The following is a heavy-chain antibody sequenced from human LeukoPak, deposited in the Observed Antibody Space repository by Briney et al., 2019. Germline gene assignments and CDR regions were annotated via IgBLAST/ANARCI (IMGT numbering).Heavy chain of an antibody. CDR2: IYSRGST. CDR3: ARGGRYMGV. J-gene: IGHJ6*03. D-gene: IGHD3-16*01. V-gene: IGHV4-59*01. Sequence: SSETLSLTCTVSGGSITTYYWSWIRQPPGKGLEWMGYIYSRGSTNYNPSLKSRVTISVDTSENQFPLKLTSVTAADTAVYYCARGGRYMGVWGKGTTVTVSS. CDR1: GGSITTYY.